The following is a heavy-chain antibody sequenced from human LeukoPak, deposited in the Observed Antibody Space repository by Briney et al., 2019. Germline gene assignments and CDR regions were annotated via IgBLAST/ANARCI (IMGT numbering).Heavy chain of an antibody. CDR2: INPSGGST. CDR3: ARDLLDYSNFRHLDY. J-gene: IGHJ4*02. D-gene: IGHD4-11*01. V-gene: IGHV1-46*01. CDR1: GYTFTSYY. Sequence: AASVKVSCRASGYTFTSYYMHWVRQAPGQGLEWMGIINPSGGSTSYAQKFQGRVTMTRDTSTSTVYMELSSLRSEDTAVYYCARDLLDYSNFRHLDYWGQGTLVTVSS.